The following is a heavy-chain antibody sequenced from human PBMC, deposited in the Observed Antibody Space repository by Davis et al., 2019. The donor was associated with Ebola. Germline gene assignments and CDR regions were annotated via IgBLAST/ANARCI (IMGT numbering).Heavy chain of an antibody. CDR3: AGQYCSSTSCYGWFDP. Sequence: ASVKVSCKASGYTFTSYGISWVRQAPGQGLEWMGWISAYNGNTNYAQKLQGRVTMTTDTSASTAYMELSSLRSEDTAVYYCAGQYCSSTSCYGWFDPWGQGTLVTVSS. CDR2: ISAYNGNT. D-gene: IGHD2-2*01. CDR1: GYTFTSYG. V-gene: IGHV1-18*04. J-gene: IGHJ5*02.